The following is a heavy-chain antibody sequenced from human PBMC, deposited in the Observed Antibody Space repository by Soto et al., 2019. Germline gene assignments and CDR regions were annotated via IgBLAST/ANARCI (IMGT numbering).Heavy chain of an antibody. J-gene: IGHJ4*02. CDR3: ARDAGFDY. V-gene: IGHV4-61*01. Sequence: SETLSLTCTVSGGPVSSGSYYWSWIRQPPGKGLEWIGYIYYSGSTNYNPSLKSRVTISVDTSKNQFSLKLSSVTAADTAVYYCARDAGFDYWGQGTLVTVSS. CDR1: GGPVSSGSYY. D-gene: IGHD6-13*01. CDR2: IYYSGST.